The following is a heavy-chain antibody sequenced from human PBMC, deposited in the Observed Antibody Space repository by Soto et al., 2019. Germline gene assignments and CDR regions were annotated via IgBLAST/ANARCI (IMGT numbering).Heavy chain of an antibody. Sequence: TLSLTCTVSGGSISSGGYYWSWIRQHPGKGLEWIGYIYYSGSTYYNPSLKSRVTISVDTSKNQFSLKLSSVTAADTDVYYCARDRLGGLDYWGQGTLVTVYS. V-gene: IGHV4-31*03. CDR1: GGSISSGGYY. CDR2: IYYSGST. CDR3: ARDRLGGLDY. J-gene: IGHJ4*02.